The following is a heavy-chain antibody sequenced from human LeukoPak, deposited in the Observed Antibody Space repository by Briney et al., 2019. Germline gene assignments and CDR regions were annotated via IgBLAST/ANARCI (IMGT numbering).Heavy chain of an antibody. D-gene: IGHD3-3*01. CDR2: ISAYNGNT. CDR3: ARGPKARYDFWSGYYRLCDY. Sequence: GASVKVSCKASGYTFTSYGISWVRQAPGQGLEWMGWISAYNGNTNYAQKLQGRVTMTTDTSTSTAYMELRSLRSDDTAVYYCARGPKARYDFWSGYYRLCDYWGQGTLVTVSS. V-gene: IGHV1-18*01. J-gene: IGHJ4*02. CDR1: GYTFTSYG.